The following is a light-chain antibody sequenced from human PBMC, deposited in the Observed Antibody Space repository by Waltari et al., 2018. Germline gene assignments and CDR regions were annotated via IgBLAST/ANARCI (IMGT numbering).Light chain of an antibody. CDR3: SSYTTSSTLE. CDR1: RSDVGGYTY. J-gene: IGLJ2*01. V-gene: IGLV2-14*03. Sequence: QSALTQPASVSGSPGPSITISCTGTRSDVGGYTYVSWYQQHPGKAPKLMIYDVSNRPSGVSNRFSGSKSGNTASLTISGLQAEDEADYYCSSYTTSSTLEFGGGTKLTVL. CDR2: DVS.